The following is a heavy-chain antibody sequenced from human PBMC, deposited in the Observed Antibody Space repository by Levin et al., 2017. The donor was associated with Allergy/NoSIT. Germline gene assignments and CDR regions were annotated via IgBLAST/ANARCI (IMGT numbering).Heavy chain of an antibody. D-gene: IGHD5-12*01. V-gene: IGHV3-33*01. Sequence: GGSLRLSCAASGFTLRNYGMHWVRQAPGKGLEWVAVIWYDGNDKYYADSVKGRFIISRDNSKTTLYLQMNSLRAEDTAMYYCAREARDVYSGYVPFDYWGQGTLVTVSS. J-gene: IGHJ4*02. CDR3: AREARDVYSGYVPFDY. CDR2: IWYDGNDK. CDR1: GFTLRNYG.